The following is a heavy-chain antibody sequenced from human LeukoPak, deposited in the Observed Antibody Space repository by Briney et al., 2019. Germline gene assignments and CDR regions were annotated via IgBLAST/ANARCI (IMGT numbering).Heavy chain of an antibody. D-gene: IGHD3-22*01. J-gene: IGHJ4*02. CDR1: GFTFSSYS. CDR3: ASSHSSGYWVQYY. V-gene: IGHV3-48*02. Sequence: GGSLRLSCAASGFTFSSYSMNWVRQAPGKGLEWVSYISSSSSSIHYADSVKGRFTISRDNARNSLFLQMNSLRDEDTAVYYCASSHSSGYWVQYYWGQGTRVTVSS. CDR2: ISSSSSSI.